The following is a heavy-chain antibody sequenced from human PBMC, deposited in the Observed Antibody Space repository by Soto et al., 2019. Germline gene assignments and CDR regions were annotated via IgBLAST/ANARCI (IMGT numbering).Heavy chain of an antibody. V-gene: IGHV1-3*01. D-gene: IGHD2-15*01. Sequence: ASVKFSCKSSGYTFTSYAMHWVRQAPGQRLEWMGWINAGNGNTKYSQKFQGRVTITRDTSASTAYMELSSLRSEDTAVYYCAGPNLRCTGGCCYYKPYRIYYYYGMDVWGQGKTVTGSS. CDR3: AGPNLRCTGGCCYYKPYRIYYYYGMDV. J-gene: IGHJ6*02. CDR2: INAGNGNT. CDR1: GYTFTSYA.